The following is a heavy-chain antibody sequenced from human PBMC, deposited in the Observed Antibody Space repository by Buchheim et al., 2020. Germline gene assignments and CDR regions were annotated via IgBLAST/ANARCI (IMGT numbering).Heavy chain of an antibody. CDR1: GFTFSSYA. J-gene: IGHJ4*02. CDR2: ISDSGVTT. V-gene: IGHV3-23*01. Sequence: EVQLLESGGGLVQPGGSLRLSCAASGFTFSSYAMSWVRQVPGKGLEWVSSISDSGVTTSFADSVKGRFTFSRDNSKNMLYLQMNSLRAEDTAVYYCAEAIRASDYWGQGTL. CDR3: AEAIRASDY. D-gene: IGHD3-10*01.